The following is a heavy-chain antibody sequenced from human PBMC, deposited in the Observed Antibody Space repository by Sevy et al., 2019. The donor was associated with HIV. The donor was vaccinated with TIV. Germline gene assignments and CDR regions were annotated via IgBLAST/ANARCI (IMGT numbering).Heavy chain of an antibody. CDR2: ISGSGGST. Sequence: GGSLRLSCAASGFTFSSYAMSWVRQAPGKGLEWVSAISGSGGSTYYADSVKGRFTISRDNSKNTRYLQMNSLRAEDTAVYYCASGGFYYDSSGYYVNYWGQGTLVTVSS. CDR3: ASGGFYYDSSGYYVNY. CDR1: GFTFSSYA. D-gene: IGHD3-22*01. J-gene: IGHJ4*02. V-gene: IGHV3-23*01.